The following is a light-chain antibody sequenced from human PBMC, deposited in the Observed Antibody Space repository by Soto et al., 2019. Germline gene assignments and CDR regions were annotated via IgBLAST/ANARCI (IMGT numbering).Light chain of an antibody. V-gene: IGLV2-23*01. CDR1: RSDVGGYNL. J-gene: IGLJ1*01. Sequence: LTQPASVSGSPGQSITLSCTGSRSDVGGYNLVSWYQHHPGKAPKLMIYEGTKRPSGVSNRFSGSKSANTASLTISGLQAEDEADYYCCSYAGSSTYVVGTGTKVTVL. CDR2: EGT. CDR3: CSYAGSSTYV.